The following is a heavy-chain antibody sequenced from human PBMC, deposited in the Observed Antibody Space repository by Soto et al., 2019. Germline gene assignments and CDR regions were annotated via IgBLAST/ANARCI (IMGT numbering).Heavy chain of an antibody. CDR3: ARERYYYYGMDV. V-gene: IGHV3-33*01. Sequence: QVQPVESGGGVVQPGRSLRLSCAASGFTFSSYGMHWVRQAPGKGLEWVAVIWYDGSNKYYADSVKGRFTISRDNSKNTLYLQMNSLRAEDTAVYYCARERYYYYGMDVWGQGTTVTVSS. CDR1: GFTFSSYG. J-gene: IGHJ6*02. CDR2: IWYDGSNK.